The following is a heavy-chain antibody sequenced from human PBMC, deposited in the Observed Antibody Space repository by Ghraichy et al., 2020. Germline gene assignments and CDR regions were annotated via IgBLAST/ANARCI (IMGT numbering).Heavy chain of an antibody. CDR3: AREYCSGGRCFFGTGGSHFDY. D-gene: IGHD2-15*01. CDR1: GFTLSNYW. J-gene: IGHJ4*02. Sequence: LTCAASGFTLSNYWMHWVRQAPGKGLVWVSRIKSDGSSTIYADSVKGRFTISRDNAKNTLYLQMNSLRVEDTAVYYCAREYCSGGRCFFGTGGSHFDYWGQGTLVTVSS. CDR2: IKSDGSST. V-gene: IGHV3-74*01.